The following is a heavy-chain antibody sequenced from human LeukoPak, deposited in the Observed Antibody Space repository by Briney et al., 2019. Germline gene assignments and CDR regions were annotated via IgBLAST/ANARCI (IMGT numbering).Heavy chain of an antibody. V-gene: IGHV3-30*04. Sequence: QPGGSLRLSCAASGFTFSSYAMHWVRQAPGKGLEWVAVISYDGSHKDHVDSVKGRFTISRDNSKNTLYLQMNSLRAEDTAVFYCVKDRGSRSSYYYYGMDVWGQGTTVTVSS. D-gene: IGHD1-26*01. CDR3: VKDRGSRSSYYYYGMDV. CDR2: ISYDGSHK. CDR1: GFTFSSYA. J-gene: IGHJ6*02.